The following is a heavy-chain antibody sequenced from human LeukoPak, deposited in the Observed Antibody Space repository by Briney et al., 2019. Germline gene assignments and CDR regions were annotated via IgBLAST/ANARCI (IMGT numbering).Heavy chain of an antibody. D-gene: IGHD1-26*01. CDR3: VRKTVGAKNWFDP. Sequence: GGSLRLSCVGSGFSFSSYEMNWFRQAPGNGLEWVSYISSSSGNIKYADSVKGRFTISRDNAKSSLYLQMNSLRADDSAVYYCVRKTVGAKNWFDPWGQGTLVTVSS. J-gene: IGHJ5*02. CDR2: ISSSSGNI. V-gene: IGHV3-48*03. CDR1: GFSFSSYE.